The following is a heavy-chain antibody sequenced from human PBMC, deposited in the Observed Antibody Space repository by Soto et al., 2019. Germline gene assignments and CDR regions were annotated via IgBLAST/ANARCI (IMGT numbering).Heavy chain of an antibody. Sequence: SETLSLTCAVYGGSFSGYYWSWIRQPPGKGLEWIGGINHSGSTNYNPSLKSRVTISVDTSKNQFSLKLSSVTAADTAVYYCARGPSRSYAFDIWGQGTMVTVSS. V-gene: IGHV4-34*01. CDR2: INHSGST. CDR1: GGSFSGYY. CDR3: ARGPSRSYAFDI. J-gene: IGHJ3*02. D-gene: IGHD3-16*02.